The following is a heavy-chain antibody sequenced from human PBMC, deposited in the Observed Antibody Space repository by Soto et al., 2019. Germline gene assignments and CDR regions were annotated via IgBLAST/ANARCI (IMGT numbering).Heavy chain of an antibody. V-gene: IGHV3-23*01. CDR2: IVGSGSST. D-gene: IGHD2-15*01. CDR1: GFTFSSYA. Sequence: EVHLLESGGGLVQPGGSLRLSCAASGFTFSSYAMSWVRQAPGKGLEWVSGIVGSGSSTYYGDSVKGRFTISRDTSNKTLYLKMNSLRADDTDLYYWAKAGGDCSGGTCYSNQGDYWGQGTLVTVSS. J-gene: IGHJ4*02. CDR3: AKAGGDCSGGTCYSNQGDY.